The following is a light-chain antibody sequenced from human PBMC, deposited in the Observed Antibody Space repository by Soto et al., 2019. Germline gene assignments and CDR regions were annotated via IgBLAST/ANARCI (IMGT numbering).Light chain of an antibody. V-gene: IGKV3-20*01. CDR1: QSISSSY. J-gene: IGKJ1*01. Sequence: EIVVTQSQGTLSLSPGKRATLSCRASQSISSSYLAWYRQRPGQAPRLLIYGASSRATGIPDRFSGSGSGTEFTLTISSLQPDDFATYYCQQYNSYRTFGQGTKVDIK. CDR2: GAS. CDR3: QQYNSYRT.